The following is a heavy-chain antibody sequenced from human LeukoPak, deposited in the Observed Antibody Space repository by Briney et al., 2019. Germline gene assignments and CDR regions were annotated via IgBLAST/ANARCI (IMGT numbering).Heavy chain of an antibody. CDR3: ARIDAVAATPTSFDY. J-gene: IGHJ4*02. D-gene: IGHD6-19*01. V-gene: IGHV4-59*01. Sequence: SETLSLTCTVSGGSISIFYWSWIRQPPGKGLEWIGDIYYSGTTSYNPSLKSRVTISLDTSKNQFSLRLSSVTAADTAVYYCARIDAVAATPTSFDYWGQGTLVTVSS. CDR2: IYYSGTT. CDR1: GGSISIFY.